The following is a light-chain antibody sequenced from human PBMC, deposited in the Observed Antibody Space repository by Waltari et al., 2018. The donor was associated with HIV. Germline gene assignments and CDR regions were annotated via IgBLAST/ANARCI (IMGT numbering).Light chain of an antibody. J-gene: IGKJ1*01. V-gene: IGKV1-12*02. CDR1: EGIASW. CDR2: PAS. CDR3: QQANSVPWT. Sequence: DIQMTQSPSSVSASVGDTVTITCRASEGIASWLAWYQQKPGEAPNLLIYPASSLQTGVPSRFSGSESGTDFTLTISSLQPEEFATYDCQQANSVPWTFGQGTKVEIK.